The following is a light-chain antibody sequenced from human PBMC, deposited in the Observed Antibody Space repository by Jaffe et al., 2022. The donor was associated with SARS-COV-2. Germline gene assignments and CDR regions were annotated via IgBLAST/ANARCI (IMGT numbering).Light chain of an antibody. CDR2: DNN. Sequence: QSALTQPPSVSAAPGQKVTISCSGSGSNIGNNYVSWYQQLPGTAPRLLIYDNNKRPSRIPDRFSGSKSGTSATLGITGLQTGDEADYYCGTWDSSLTAVVFGGGTKLTVL. CDR3: GTWDSSLTAVV. CDR1: GSNIGNNY. V-gene: IGLV1-51*01. J-gene: IGLJ2*01.